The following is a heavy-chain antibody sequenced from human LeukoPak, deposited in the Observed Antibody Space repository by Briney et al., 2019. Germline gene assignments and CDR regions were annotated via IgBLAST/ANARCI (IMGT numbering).Heavy chain of an antibody. D-gene: IGHD3-22*01. Sequence: GGSLRLSCAAAGFSFSDNYMSWIRQAPGKGLEGVSYISSSGGIADSVKGRFTISRDNAKNSLYLQMNSLRAEDTAVYYCARQTYYYDSSDYYYMGGFDYWGQGTLVTVSS. CDR2: ISSSGGI. CDR1: GFSFSDNY. CDR3: ARQTYYYDSSDYYYMGGFDY. J-gene: IGHJ4*02. V-gene: IGHV3-11*01.